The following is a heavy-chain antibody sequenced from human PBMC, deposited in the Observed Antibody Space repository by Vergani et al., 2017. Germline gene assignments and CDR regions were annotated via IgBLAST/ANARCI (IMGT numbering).Heavy chain of an antibody. V-gene: IGHV4-4*02. CDR1: GGSISSSYW. J-gene: IGHJ5*02. CDR3: ARVPLMYSSSWYRGRWFDP. CDR2: IYHSGST. D-gene: IGHD6-13*01. Sequence: QVQLQESGPGLVKPSGTLSLTCAVSGGSISSSYWWSWVRQPPGKGLEWIGEIYHSGSTNYNPSLKSRVTISVDKSKNQFSLKLSSVTAADTAVYYCARVPLMYSSSWYRGRWFDPWGQGTLVTVSS.